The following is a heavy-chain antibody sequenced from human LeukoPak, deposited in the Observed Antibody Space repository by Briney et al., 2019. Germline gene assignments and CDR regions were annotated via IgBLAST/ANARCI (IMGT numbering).Heavy chain of an antibody. CDR3: ARASSSWYYFDY. J-gene: IGHJ4*02. CDR2: ISSSGSTI. V-gene: IGHV3-11*04. CDR1: GFTFSDYY. Sequence: GGSLRLSCAASGFTFSDYYMSWIRQAPGKGLEWVSYISSSGSTIYYADSVKGRFIISRDNAKNSLFLQMNSLRAEDTAVYYCARASSSWYYFDYWGQGTLVTVSS. D-gene: IGHD6-13*01.